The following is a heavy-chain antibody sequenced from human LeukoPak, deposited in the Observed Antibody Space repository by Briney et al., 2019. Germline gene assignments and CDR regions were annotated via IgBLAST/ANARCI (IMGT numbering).Heavy chain of an antibody. CDR2: IYYSGST. CDR3: ARGGGYGSGSYLFDY. Sequence: SETLSLTCTVSGGSISSYYWSWIRQPPGKGLEWIGSIYYSGSTNYNPSLKSRVTISVDTSKNQFSLKLSSVTAADTAVYYCARGGGYGSGSYLFDYWGQGTLVTVSS. CDR1: GGSISSYY. D-gene: IGHD3-10*01. J-gene: IGHJ4*02. V-gene: IGHV4-59*01.